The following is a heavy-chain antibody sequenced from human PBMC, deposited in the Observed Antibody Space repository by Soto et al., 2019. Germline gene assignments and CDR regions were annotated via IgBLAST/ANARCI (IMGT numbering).Heavy chain of an antibody. V-gene: IGHV4-34*01. CDR1: GGFVSSGNYY. CDR2: VRHSGGT. D-gene: IGHD1-1*01. Sequence: QEQLQQGGAGLLKPSETLSLTCAVYGGFVSSGNYYWSWIRQPPGKGLEWIGEVRHSGGTHFNPSLKSRVTISVATSKNQFSLKMSSVTAADTALYYCARVERGTATTVVDAFDIWGPGTTVTVSS. J-gene: IGHJ3*02. CDR3: ARVERGTATTVVDAFDI.